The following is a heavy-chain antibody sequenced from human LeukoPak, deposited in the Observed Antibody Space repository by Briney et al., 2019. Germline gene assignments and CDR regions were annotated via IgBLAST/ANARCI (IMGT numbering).Heavy chain of an antibody. CDR2: FDPGDGET. D-gene: IGHD2-2*01. CDR3: ATDPNRDIVVVPAAYGDAFDI. V-gene: IGHV1-24*01. CDR1: GYTLTELS. J-gene: IGHJ3*02. Sequence: ASVKVSCKVSGYTLTELSMHWVRQAPGKGLEWMGGFDPGDGETIYAQKFQGRVTMTEDTSTDTAYMELSSLRSEDTAVYYCATDPNRDIVVVPAAYGDAFDIWGQGTMVTVSS.